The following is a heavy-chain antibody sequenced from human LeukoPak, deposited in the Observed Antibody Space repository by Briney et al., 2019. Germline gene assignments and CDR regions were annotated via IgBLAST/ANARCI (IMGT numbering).Heavy chain of an antibody. CDR3: ASFSVAGRNYYFDY. V-gene: IGHV4-4*02. D-gene: IGHD6-19*01. J-gene: IGHJ4*02. CDR2: SYHSGST. Sequence: SETLSLTCAVSGGSISSSNWWSWVRQPPGKGLEWIGESYHSGSTNYNPSLKSRVTISVDKSKNQFSLKLSSVTAADTAVYYCASFSVAGRNYYFDYWGQGTLVTVSS. CDR1: GGSISSSNW.